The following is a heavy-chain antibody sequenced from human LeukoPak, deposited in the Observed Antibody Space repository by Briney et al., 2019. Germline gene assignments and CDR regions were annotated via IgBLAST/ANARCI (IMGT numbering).Heavy chain of an antibody. CDR2: IHHSGRS. V-gene: IGHV4-31*03. J-gene: IGHJ4*02. CDR1: ADSLSSGGHY. CDR3: ARGGNRFGGFYFDY. D-gene: IGHD3-10*01. Sequence: PSETLSLTCTVSADSLSSGGHYWAWIRQFPGRGLESIGFIHHSGRSRHNPSLKDRVAISVDTSRKQFALKLSSVTAADTAMYYCARGGNRFGGFYFDYWGQGTQVIVSS.